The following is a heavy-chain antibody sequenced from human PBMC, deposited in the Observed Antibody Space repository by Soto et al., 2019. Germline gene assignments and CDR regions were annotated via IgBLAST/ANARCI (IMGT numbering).Heavy chain of an antibody. Sequence: SETLSLTCTVSGGSISGYYWSWIRQPAGKGLEWIGRMYNSERTNYNPSLKSRVTMSMDTSKNQFSLKLTSVTAADTAVYFCAREPLAHSYFDLWGQGTPVTVSS. CDR2: MYNSERT. CDR3: AREPLAHSYFDL. V-gene: IGHV4-4*07. CDR1: GGSISGYY. J-gene: IGHJ4*02.